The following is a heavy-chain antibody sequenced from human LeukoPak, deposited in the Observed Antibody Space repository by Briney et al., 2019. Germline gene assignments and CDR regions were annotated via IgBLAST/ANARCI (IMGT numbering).Heavy chain of an antibody. J-gene: IGHJ3*02. CDR1: GYTFTSYD. D-gene: IGHD6-19*01. CDR2: MNPNSGNT. V-gene: IGHV1-8*01. CDR3: ARDSPYSSGWFAVNGRGVAFDI. Sequence: ASVKVSCKASGYTFTSYDINWVRQATGQGLEWMGWMNPNSGNTGYAQKFQGRVTMTRNTSISTAYMELSSLRAEDTAVYYCARDSPYSSGWFAVNGRGVAFDIWGQGTMVTVSS.